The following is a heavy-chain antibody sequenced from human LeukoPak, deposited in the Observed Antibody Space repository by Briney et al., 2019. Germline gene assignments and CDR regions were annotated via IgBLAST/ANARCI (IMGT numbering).Heavy chain of an antibody. CDR3: AKDEYCSGGSCYSGPFDY. V-gene: IGHV3-23*01. D-gene: IGHD2-15*01. CDR2: ISGSGGST. CDR1: GFTFSSYG. J-gene: IGHJ4*02. Sequence: PGGSLRLSCAASGFTFSSYGMSWVRQAPGKGLEWVSAISGSGGSTYYADSVKGRFTISRDNSKNTLYLQMNSLRAGDTAVYYCAKDEYCSGGSCYSGPFDYWGQGTLVTVSS.